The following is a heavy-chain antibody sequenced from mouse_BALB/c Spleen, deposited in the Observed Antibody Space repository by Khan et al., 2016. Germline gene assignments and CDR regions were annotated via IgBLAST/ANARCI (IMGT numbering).Heavy chain of an antibody. V-gene: IGHV14-3*02. Sequence: VQLQQSGAELVKPGASVKLSCTASGFNIKDTYMHWVKQRPEQGLEWIGRIDPANGNTKYDPKFQGKATRTADTSSNTAYLQVSSLPSEDTAGYYCAMITAYWGQGTLVTVSA. CDR3: AMITAY. CDR1: GFNIKDTY. J-gene: IGHJ3*01. D-gene: IGHD2-4*01. CDR2: IDPANGNT.